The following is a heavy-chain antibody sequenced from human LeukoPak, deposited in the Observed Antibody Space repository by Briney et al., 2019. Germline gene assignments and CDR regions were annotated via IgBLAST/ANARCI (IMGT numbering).Heavy chain of an antibody. J-gene: IGHJ4*02. CDR3: ARGSYDILTGYRSNFDY. CDR2: INHSGST. Sequence: SETLSLTCAVYGGSFSGYYWSWIRQPPGKGLEWIGEINHSGSTNNNPSLKSRVTISVDTSKNQVPLKLSSVTAADTAVYYCARGSYDILTGYRSNFDYWGQGTLVTVSS. CDR1: GGSFSGYY. V-gene: IGHV4-34*01. D-gene: IGHD3-9*01.